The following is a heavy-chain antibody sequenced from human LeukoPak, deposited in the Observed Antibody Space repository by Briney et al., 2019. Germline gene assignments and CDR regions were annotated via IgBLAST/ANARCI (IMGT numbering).Heavy chain of an antibody. Sequence: ASVKVSCKASGYTFTSYGISRVRQAPGQGLEWMGWISAYNGNTNYAQKLQGRVTMTTDTSTSTAYMELRSLRSDDTAVYYCARIHSSGWTNYYYYYMDVWGKGTTVTVSS. J-gene: IGHJ6*03. CDR3: ARIHSSGWTNYYYYYMDV. CDR2: ISAYNGNT. CDR1: GYTFTSYG. V-gene: IGHV1-18*01. D-gene: IGHD6-19*01.